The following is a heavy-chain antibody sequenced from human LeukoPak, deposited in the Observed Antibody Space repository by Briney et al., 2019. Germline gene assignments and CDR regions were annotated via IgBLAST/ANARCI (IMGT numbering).Heavy chain of an antibody. Sequence: SETLSLTCTVSGGSVTYTNYYWGWIRQPPGKGLQWIGVIYYNGKTYYNPSLKSRVTVAVDTSKNQFSLKLSSVTAADTAVYYCARIAVAEDYYFDYWGQGTLVTVSS. CDR1: GGSVTYTNYY. J-gene: IGHJ4*02. V-gene: IGHV4-39*01. CDR3: ARIAVAEDYYFDY. D-gene: IGHD6-19*01. CDR2: IYYNGKT.